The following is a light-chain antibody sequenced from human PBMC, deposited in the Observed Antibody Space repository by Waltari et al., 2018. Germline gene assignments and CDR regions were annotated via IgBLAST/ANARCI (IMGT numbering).Light chain of an antibody. CDR3: QQYYTTPQT. CDR2: DAS. CDR1: QGISNS. Sequence: DIQMTQSPSSLSASVADRVTITCRASQGISNSLAWYQHKPGKAPKLLLYDASNLNGGVPSRFTGSGSGTDYTLTISGLQSEDFATYSCQQYYTTPQTFGQGTKVEIK. J-gene: IGKJ1*01. V-gene: IGKV1-NL1*01.